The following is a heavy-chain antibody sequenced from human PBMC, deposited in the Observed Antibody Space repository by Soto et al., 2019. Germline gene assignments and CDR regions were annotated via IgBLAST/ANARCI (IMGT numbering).Heavy chain of an antibody. Sequence: EVQLVESGGGLVKPGGSLRLSCAASGFTFNNYNMNWVRQAPGKGLEWVSSISSSSSYIYYADSVKGRFTISRDNAKNSLYLQMNSLRAEDTAVYYCARGNYGDYLVWGQGTLVTVSS. CDR2: ISSSSSYI. CDR1: GFTFNNYN. D-gene: IGHD4-17*01. V-gene: IGHV3-21*01. CDR3: ARGNYGDYLV. J-gene: IGHJ4*02.